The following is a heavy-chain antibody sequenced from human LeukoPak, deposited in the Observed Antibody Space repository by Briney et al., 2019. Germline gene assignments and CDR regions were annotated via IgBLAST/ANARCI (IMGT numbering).Heavy chain of an antibody. CDR2: INWNGNTA. CDR1: GFTFDDYG. V-gene: IGHV3-20*04. J-gene: IGHJ4*02. CDR3: ARTRYSSGNYFDC. D-gene: IGHD2-15*01. Sequence: PGGXLRLSCVATGFTFDDYGMSWVRQTPGRGIEGVSTINWNGNTAVYEDSVKGGFSIARENAKKSLYLQMNSLRADDTAFYFCARTRYSSGNYFDCWGQGTLVTVSP.